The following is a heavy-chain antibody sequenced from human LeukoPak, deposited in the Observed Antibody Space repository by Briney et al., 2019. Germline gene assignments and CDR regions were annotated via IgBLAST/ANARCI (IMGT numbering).Heavy chain of an antibody. V-gene: IGHV1-18*01. J-gene: IGHJ4*02. CDR1: GYTFTSYG. Sequence: ASVKVSCKASGYTFTSYGISWVRQAPGQGLEWMGWISAYNGNTNYAQKLQGRVTMTTDTSTSTAYMELRSLSSDDTAVYYCARVALGVGAIYFDYWGQGTLVTVSS. D-gene: IGHD1-26*01. CDR3: ARVALGVGAIYFDY. CDR2: ISAYNGNT.